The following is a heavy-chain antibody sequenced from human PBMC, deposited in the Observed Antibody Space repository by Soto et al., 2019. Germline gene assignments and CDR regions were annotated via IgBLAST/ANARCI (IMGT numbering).Heavy chain of an antibody. Sequence: SVKVSCKASGGTFSSYAISWVRQAPGQGLEWMGGIIPIFGTANYAQKFQGRVTITADKSTSTAYMELSSLRSEDTAVYYCARAGYSSSWYLLTSYYFYGMDVWGQGTTVTVSS. CDR3: ARAGYSSSWYLLTSYYFYGMDV. J-gene: IGHJ6*02. D-gene: IGHD6-13*01. V-gene: IGHV1-69*06. CDR1: GGTFSSYA. CDR2: IIPIFGTA.